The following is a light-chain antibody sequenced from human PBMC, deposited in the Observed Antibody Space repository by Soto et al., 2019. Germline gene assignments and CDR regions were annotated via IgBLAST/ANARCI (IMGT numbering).Light chain of an antibody. V-gene: IGKV4-1*01. CDR2: WAS. CDR3: QQYYNTPSFT. CDR1: QTILYNSNTKNY. Sequence: DIVLTQSPDSLAVSLGERATINCKSSQTILYNSNTKNYLAWYQQKPGHPPRLLIYWASTRESGVPDRFSGSGSGTDFTLTISSLQAEDVAVYYCQQYYNTPSFTFGPGTKVEIK. J-gene: IGKJ3*01.